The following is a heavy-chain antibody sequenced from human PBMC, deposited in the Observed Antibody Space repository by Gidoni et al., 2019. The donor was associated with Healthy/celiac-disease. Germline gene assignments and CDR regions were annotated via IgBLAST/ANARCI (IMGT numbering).Heavy chain of an antibody. CDR3: TKPLLRGYGMDV. J-gene: IGHJ6*02. Sequence: EVQLVESGGGLVQPGGSLQLSCAASGFTFSGSAMHWVRQASGKGLEWVGRIRSKANSYATAYAASVKGRFTISRDDSKNTAYLQMNSLKTEDTAVYYCTKPLLRGYGMDVWGQGTTVTVSS. CDR1: GFTFSGSA. CDR2: IRSKANSYAT. V-gene: IGHV3-73*01.